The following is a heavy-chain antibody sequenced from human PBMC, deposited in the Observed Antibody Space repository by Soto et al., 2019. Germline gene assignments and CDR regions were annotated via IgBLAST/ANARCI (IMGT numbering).Heavy chain of an antibody. J-gene: IGHJ4*02. CDR3: ALMTPARLHIDY. V-gene: IGHV4-34*01. Sequence: PSETLSLTCAVYGGSFSGYYWSWIRQPPGKGLEWIGEINHSGSTNYNPSPKSRVTISVDTSKNQFSLKLSSVTAADTAVYYCALMTPARLHIDYWGQGTPAT. D-gene: IGHD6-6*01. CDR2: INHSGST. CDR1: GGSFSGYY.